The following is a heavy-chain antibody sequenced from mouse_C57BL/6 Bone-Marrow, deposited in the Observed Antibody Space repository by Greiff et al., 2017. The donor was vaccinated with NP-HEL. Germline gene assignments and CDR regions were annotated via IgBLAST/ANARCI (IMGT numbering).Heavy chain of an antibody. V-gene: IGHV15-2*01. D-gene: IGHD1-1*01. Sequence: VQLQQSGSELRSPGSSVKLSCKDFDSEVFPIAYMSWVRQKPGHGFEWIGGILPSIGRTIYGEKFEDKATLDADTLSNTAYLELNRLTSEDSAIYYCARRAFRDYGSSYWYFDVWGTGTTVTVSS. CDR3: ARRAFRDYGSSYWYFDV. CDR1: DSEVFPIAY. CDR2: ILPSIGRT. J-gene: IGHJ1*03.